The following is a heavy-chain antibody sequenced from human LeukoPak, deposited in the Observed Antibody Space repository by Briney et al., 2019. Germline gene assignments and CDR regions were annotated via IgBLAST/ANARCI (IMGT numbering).Heavy chain of an antibody. J-gene: IGHJ4*02. D-gene: IGHD3-10*01. Sequence: PSETLSLTCSVSGGSIGSSYWGWFRQPPGKGLEWIGYIYYSGTTNYNPSLKSRVTMSVDTSKNQFSLKVSSVTAADTAVYYCARFGAYYFDYWGQGTLVTVSS. CDR1: GGSIGSSY. CDR3: ARFGAYYFDY. V-gene: IGHV4-59*01. CDR2: IYYSGTT.